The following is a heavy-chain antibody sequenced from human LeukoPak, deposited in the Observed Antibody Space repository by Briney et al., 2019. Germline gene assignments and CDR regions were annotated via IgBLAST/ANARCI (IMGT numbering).Heavy chain of an antibody. CDR2: IYYSGST. V-gene: IGHV4-59*08. CDR3: ARSYYYGSGSYYKYAFDI. Sequence: SETLSLTCTVSGGSISSYYWSWIRQPPGKGLEWIGYIYYSGSTNYNPSLKSRVTISVDTSKSQFSLKLSSVTAADTAVYYCARSYYYGSGSYYKYAFDIWGQGTMVTVSS. D-gene: IGHD3-10*01. CDR1: GGSISSYY. J-gene: IGHJ3*02.